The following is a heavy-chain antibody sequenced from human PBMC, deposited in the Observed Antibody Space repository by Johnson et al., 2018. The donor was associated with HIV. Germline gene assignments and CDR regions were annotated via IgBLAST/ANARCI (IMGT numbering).Heavy chain of an antibody. Sequence: VQLVESGGALVQPGRSLRLSCVASGFTFEDYGVSWVRQAPGKGLEWVSGLHWNGGSTGYADSVKGRFTISRDNAKNSLYLQMNSLRAEDTALYYCARDGEYCSGGSCSDAFDIWGQGTMVTVSS. D-gene: IGHD2-15*01. CDR3: ARDGEYCSGGSCSDAFDI. CDR1: GFTFEDYG. V-gene: IGHV3-20*04. CDR2: LHWNGGST. J-gene: IGHJ3*02.